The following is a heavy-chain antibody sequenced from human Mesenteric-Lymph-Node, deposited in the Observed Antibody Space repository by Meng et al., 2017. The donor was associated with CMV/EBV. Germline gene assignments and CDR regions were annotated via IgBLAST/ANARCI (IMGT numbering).Heavy chain of an antibody. CDR1: GGSISSSSYY. Sequence: SETLSLTCTVSGGSISSSSYYWGWIRQPPGKGLEWIGYTSDSGSSNYNPSLKSRLTMSVDTSKNQFSLKLSSVTAADTAVYYCATIGYCPNGLCHPWGDLDSWGQGTLVTVSS. V-gene: IGHV4-61*05. D-gene: IGHD2-8*01. J-gene: IGHJ4*02. CDR2: TSDSGSS. CDR3: ATIGYCPNGLCHPWGDLDS.